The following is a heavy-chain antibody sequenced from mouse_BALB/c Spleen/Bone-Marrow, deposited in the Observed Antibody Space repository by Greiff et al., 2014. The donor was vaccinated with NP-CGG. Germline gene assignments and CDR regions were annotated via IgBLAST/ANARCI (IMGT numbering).Heavy chain of an antibody. CDR1: GYSFTGYY. Sequence: EVHVKQSGPELVKPGPSVKISCKASGYSFTGYYMHWVKQSHGKSLEWIGEINPYNGGTSYNQKFKGKATLTVDTSSSTAFMELHSLTSEDSLVYYCARQLYGNYAYWGQGTLVTVSA. V-gene: IGHV1S30*01. CDR3: ARQLYGNYAY. J-gene: IGHJ3*01. CDR2: INPYNGGT. D-gene: IGHD2-10*02.